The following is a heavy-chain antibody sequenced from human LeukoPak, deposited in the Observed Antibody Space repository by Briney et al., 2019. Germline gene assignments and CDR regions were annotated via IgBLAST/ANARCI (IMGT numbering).Heavy chain of an antibody. Sequence: PGGSLRLSCAASGFTFSTYGMHWVRQAPGKGLEWVAVITYDGSNKYYADSVKGRFTISRDNSKNTLYLQMNSLRAEDTAVYYCAKDPGVAGDYWGQGTLVTVSS. J-gene: IGHJ4*02. CDR3: AKDPGVAGDY. D-gene: IGHD6-19*01. CDR2: ITYDGSNK. V-gene: IGHV3-30*18. CDR1: GFTFSTYG.